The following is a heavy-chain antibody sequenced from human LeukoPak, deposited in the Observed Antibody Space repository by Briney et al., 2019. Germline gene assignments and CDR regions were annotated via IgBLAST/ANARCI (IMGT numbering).Heavy chain of an antibody. CDR1: GFTFSSYG. CDR2: ISGSGGST. Sequence: GGSLRLSCAASGFTFSSYGMSWVRQAPGKGLEWVSAISGSGGSTYYADSVKGRFTISRDNSKNTLYLQMNSLRTEDTAVYFCLYGYRIAHYRGQGTLVTVSS. J-gene: IGHJ4*02. D-gene: IGHD5-18*01. V-gene: IGHV3-23*01. CDR3: LYGYRIAHY.